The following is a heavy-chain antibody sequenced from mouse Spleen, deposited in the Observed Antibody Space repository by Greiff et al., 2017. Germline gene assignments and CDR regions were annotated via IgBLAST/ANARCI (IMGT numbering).Heavy chain of an antibody. CDR2: IWSDGST. D-gene: IGHD1-1*02. CDR3: ARQRWGDYYAMDY. J-gene: IGHJ4*01. CDR1: GFSLTSYG. V-gene: IGHV2-6-1*01. Sequence: VQGVESGPGLVAPSQSLSITCTISGFSLTSYGVHWVRQPPGKGLEWLVVIWSDGSTTYNSALKSRLSISKDNSKSQVFLKMNSLQTDDTAMYYCARQRWGDYYAMDYWGQGTSVTVSS.